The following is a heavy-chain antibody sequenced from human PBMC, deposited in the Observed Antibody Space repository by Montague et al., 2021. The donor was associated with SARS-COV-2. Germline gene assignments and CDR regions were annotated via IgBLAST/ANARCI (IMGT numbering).Heavy chain of an antibody. J-gene: IGHJ4*02. Sequence: SETLSLTCTVSGGSISSSSYYWGWIRQPPGKGLEWIGSIYYSGSTYYNPSLKSRVTISVDTSKNQFSLKLSSVTAADTAVYYCARGEEEMATIVDEYFDYWGQGTRVTFSA. CDR2: IYYSGST. V-gene: IGHV4-39*01. CDR1: GGSISSSSYY. D-gene: IGHD5-24*01. CDR3: ARGEEEMATIVDEYFDY.